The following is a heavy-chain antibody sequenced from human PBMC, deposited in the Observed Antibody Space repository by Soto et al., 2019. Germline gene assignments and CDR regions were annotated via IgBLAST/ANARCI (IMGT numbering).Heavy chain of an antibody. CDR3: ARDSLRYNWNDFPYYYYGMDV. J-gene: IGHJ6*02. V-gene: IGHV3-30-3*01. CDR1: GFTFSSYA. Sequence: QVQLVESGGGVVQPGRSLRLSCAASGFTFSSYAMHWVRQAPGKGLEWVAVISYDGSNKYYADSVKGRFTISRDNSKNPLYLQMNSLRAEDTAVYYCARDSLRYNWNDFPYYYYGMDVWGQGTTVTVSS. CDR2: ISYDGSNK. D-gene: IGHD1-1*01.